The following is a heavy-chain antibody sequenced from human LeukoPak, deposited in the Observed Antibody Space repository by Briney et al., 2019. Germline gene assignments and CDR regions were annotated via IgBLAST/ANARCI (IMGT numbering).Heavy chain of an antibody. Sequence: GGSLRLSCAASGFTFSSYAMHWVRQAPGKGLEWVAVISYDGSQKYHADSVKGRFTISRDNSKNTLSLQMNSLRAEDTAVYYCARESIVGLTPFLHIWGQGTMVTVSS. CDR3: ARESIVGLTPFLHI. J-gene: IGHJ3*02. CDR1: GFTFSSYA. CDR2: ISYDGSQK. V-gene: IGHV3-30*04. D-gene: IGHD1-26*01.